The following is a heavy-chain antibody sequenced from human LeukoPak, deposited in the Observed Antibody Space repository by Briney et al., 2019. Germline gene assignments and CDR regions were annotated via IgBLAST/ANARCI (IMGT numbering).Heavy chain of an antibody. D-gene: IGHD3-22*01. CDR3: ARRSNYYDSSGYFY. Sequence: PSETLSLTCTVSGGSISSTTYYWGWIRQPPGKGLEWIGSIYYGGSTYYNPSLKSRFTISVDTSKNQFSLKLSSVTAADTAVYYCARRSNYYDSSGYFYWGQGTLVTVPS. J-gene: IGHJ4*02. CDR1: GGSISSTTYY. V-gene: IGHV4-39*01. CDR2: IYYGGST.